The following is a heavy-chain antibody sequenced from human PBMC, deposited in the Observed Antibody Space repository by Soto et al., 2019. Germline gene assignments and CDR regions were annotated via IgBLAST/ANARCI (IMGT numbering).Heavy chain of an antibody. CDR1: GFTFSSYS. V-gene: IGHV3-21*01. Sequence: GGSLRLSCAASGFTFSSYSMNWVRQAPGKGLEWVSSISSSSSYIYYADSVKGRFTISRDNAKNSLYLQMNSLRAEDTAVYYCARVEDSSGHDAFDIWGQGTMVTVSS. D-gene: IGHD3-22*01. J-gene: IGHJ3*02. CDR2: ISSSSSYI. CDR3: ARVEDSSGHDAFDI.